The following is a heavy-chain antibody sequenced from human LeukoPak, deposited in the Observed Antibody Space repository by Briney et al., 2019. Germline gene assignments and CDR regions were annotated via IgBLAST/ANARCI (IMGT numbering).Heavy chain of an antibody. D-gene: IGHD6-19*01. V-gene: IGHV4-34*01. Sequence: PSETLSLTCAVYGGSFSGYYWSWIRQPPGKGLEWIGSIYYSGSTYYNPSLKSRVTISVDTSKNQSSLKLSSVTAADTAVYYCASPPGYSSGWFGAFDIWGQGTMVTVSS. CDR2: IYYSGST. CDR3: ASPPGYSSGWFGAFDI. J-gene: IGHJ3*02. CDR1: GGSFSGYY.